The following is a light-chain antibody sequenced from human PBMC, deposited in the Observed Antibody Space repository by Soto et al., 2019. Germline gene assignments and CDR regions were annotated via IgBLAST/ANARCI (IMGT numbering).Light chain of an antibody. CDR3: SSYTSTGTPV. Sequence: QSVLTQPASVSGSPGQSITISCTGTSNDVGGYNYVSWYQQHPGKAPKLMIYEINNRPSGVSNRFSGSKSGNTASLTISGLQAEDEADYYCSSYTSTGTPVFGTGTKVTVL. CDR1: SNDVGGYNY. CDR2: EIN. J-gene: IGLJ1*01. V-gene: IGLV2-14*01.